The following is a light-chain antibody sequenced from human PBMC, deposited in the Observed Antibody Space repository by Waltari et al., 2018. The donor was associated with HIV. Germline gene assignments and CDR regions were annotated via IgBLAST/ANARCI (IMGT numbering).Light chain of an antibody. V-gene: IGLV1-40*01. CDR2: GDR. CDR3: QSYDSSLSGPVV. J-gene: IGLJ2*01. CDR1: SSNIGAYFF. Sequence: QSVLPPPPSVSWAPVQRVTISCTWSSSNIGAYFFVHWYQQLPGAAPKLLIYGDRQRPSGLPDRVSGSTSGTAASLSITVLQAEDEADYYCQSYDSSLSGPVVFGGGTKLTVL.